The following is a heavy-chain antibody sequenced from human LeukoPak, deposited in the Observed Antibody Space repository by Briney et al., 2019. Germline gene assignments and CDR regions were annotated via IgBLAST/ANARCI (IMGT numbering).Heavy chain of an antibody. D-gene: IGHD6-19*01. CDR3: ARGPLAVAGSWGEYFQH. J-gene: IGHJ1*01. Sequence: SETLSLTCSVSGGSIRSYYWSWIRQPPGKGLEWIGSIYYSGSTYYNPSLKSRVTISVDTSKNQFSLKLSSVTAADTAVYYCARGPLAVAGSWGEYFQHWGQGTLVTVSS. V-gene: IGHV4-59*12. CDR2: IYYSGST. CDR1: GGSIRSYY.